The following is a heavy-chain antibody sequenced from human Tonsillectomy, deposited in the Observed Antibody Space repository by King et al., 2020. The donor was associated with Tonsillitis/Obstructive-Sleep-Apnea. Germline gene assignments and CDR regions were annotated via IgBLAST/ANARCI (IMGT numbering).Heavy chain of an antibody. Sequence: QLVQSGGGLVQPGGSLRLSCAASGFTFSGYSMNWVRQAPGKGLEWVSYIDSRSDTIYYADSVKGRFTISRDNAKNSLYLQMNSLRDDDTAVYYCVRDHCSSVTCYNFDCWGQGARGHRLL. J-gene: IGHJ4*02. CDR1: GFTFSGYS. V-gene: IGHV3-48*02. CDR3: VRDHCSSVTCYNFDC. D-gene: IGHD2-2*02. CDR2: IDSRSDTI.